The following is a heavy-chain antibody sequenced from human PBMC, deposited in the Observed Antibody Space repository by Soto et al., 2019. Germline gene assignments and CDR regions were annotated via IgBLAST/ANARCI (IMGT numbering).Heavy chain of an antibody. CDR1: GGSFTSSDW. J-gene: IGHJ5*02. CDR3: ARGSNWFDP. Sequence: QVQLQESGPGLVKPSGTLSLTCVVSGGSFTSSDWWTWVRQPPGKGLEWIGEIYHTGSTKYNPSLQSRVTISVAESKNQFSLRLSSVTAADTAVYYCARGSNWFDPWGQGTLVTVSS. CDR2: IYHTGST. V-gene: IGHV4-4*02.